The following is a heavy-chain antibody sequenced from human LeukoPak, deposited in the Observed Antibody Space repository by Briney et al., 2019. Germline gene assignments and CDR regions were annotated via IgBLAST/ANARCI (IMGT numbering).Heavy chain of an antibody. Sequence: SETLSLTCTVSGASISRSNYYWGWIRQPPGKGLEWIGSIYYSGSTYYNPSLKSRVTISVDTSKNQFSLKLSSVTAADTAVYYCARESHIAVAGTVYYYYYMDVWGKGTTVTISS. V-gene: IGHV4-39*07. J-gene: IGHJ6*03. CDR1: GASISRSNYY. D-gene: IGHD6-19*01. CDR2: IYYSGST. CDR3: ARESHIAVAGTVYYYYYMDV.